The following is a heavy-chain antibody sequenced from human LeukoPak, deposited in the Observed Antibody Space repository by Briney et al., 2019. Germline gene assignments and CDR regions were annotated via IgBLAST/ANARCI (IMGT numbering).Heavy chain of an antibody. D-gene: IGHD2-2*01. Sequence: PGGFLRLSCAASGFSVRSTYMSWVRQAPGKGLEWVSVIYSGGTTYYADSVKGRFTISRDSSKNTLCLQMNSLRAEDTAVYYCARAHCRSTSCYYGDAFDIWGQGTMVTVSS. CDR3: ARAHCRSTSCYYGDAFDI. CDR1: GFSVRSTY. CDR2: IYSGGTT. V-gene: IGHV3-53*01. J-gene: IGHJ3*02.